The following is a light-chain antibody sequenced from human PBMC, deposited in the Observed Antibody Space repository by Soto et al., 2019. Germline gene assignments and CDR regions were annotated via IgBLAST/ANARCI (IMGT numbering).Light chain of an antibody. V-gene: IGKV3-20*01. Sequence: EIVLTQSPGTLSLSPGERATLSCRASQSVSSGYLAWYQQKPGQAPRLLIYGASSRATGIPDRFSGRGSGTDFTLIISRLESEDFAVYYCQQYGSSPPITFGQGTRLEIK. CDR3: QQYGSSPPIT. CDR1: QSVSSGY. J-gene: IGKJ5*01. CDR2: GAS.